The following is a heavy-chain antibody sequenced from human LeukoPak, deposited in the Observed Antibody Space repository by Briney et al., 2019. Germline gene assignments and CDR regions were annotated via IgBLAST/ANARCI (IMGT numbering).Heavy chain of an antibody. Sequence: EPSETLSLTCTVSGGSIRSYYWSWIRQPPGKGLEWIGYIYYSGSTNYNPSLKSRVTISVDTSKNQFSLKLSSVTAADTAVYYCARRSSSFYYYYYYMDVWGKGTTVTISS. D-gene: IGHD6-13*01. J-gene: IGHJ6*03. CDR1: GGSIRSYY. V-gene: IGHV4-59*08. CDR2: IYYSGST. CDR3: ARRSSSFYYYYYYMDV.